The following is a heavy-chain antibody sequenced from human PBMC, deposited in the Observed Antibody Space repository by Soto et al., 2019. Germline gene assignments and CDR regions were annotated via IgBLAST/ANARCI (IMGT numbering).Heavy chain of an antibody. CDR2: ISGSGGST. CDR1: GFTFSSYA. V-gene: IGHV3-23*01. CDR3: AKGVTALGYYYGMDV. Sequence: PGGSLRLSCAASGFTFSSYAMSWVRQAPGKGLEWVSAISGSGGSTYYADSVKGRFTISRDNSKNTLYLQMNSLRAEDTAVYYCAKGVTALGYYYGMDVWGQGTTVTVSS. J-gene: IGHJ6*02. D-gene: IGHD2-21*02.